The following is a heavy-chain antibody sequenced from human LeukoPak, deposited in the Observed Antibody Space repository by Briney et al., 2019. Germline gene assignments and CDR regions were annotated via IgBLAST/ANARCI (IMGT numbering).Heavy chain of an antibody. J-gene: IGHJ3*02. CDR2: INPNSGGT. V-gene: IGHV1-2*02. CDR1: GYTFTGYY. D-gene: IGHD3-3*01. Sequence: GSVKVSCKASGYTFTGYYMHWVRQAPGQGLEWMGWINPNSGGTNYAQKFQGRVTMTRDTSISTAYMELSRLRSDDTAVYYCARTFYDFWSGFSNYDSFHIWGQGTLVTVSS. CDR3: ARTFYDFWSGFSNYDSFHI.